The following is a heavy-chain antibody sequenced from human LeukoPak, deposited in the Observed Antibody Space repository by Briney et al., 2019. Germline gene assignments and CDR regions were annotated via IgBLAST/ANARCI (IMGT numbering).Heavy chain of an antibody. V-gene: IGHV1-46*01. CDR3: ARATYYDFWSGYWGSNWFDP. J-gene: IGHJ5*02. Sequence: ASVKVSCKASGYTFTSYYMHWVRQAPGQGLEWMGIINPSGGSTSYAQKFQGRVTMTRDTSTSTVYMEQSSLRSEDTAVYYCARATYYDFWSGYWGSNWFDPWGQGTLVTVSS. D-gene: IGHD3-3*01. CDR2: INPSGGST. CDR1: GYTFTSYY.